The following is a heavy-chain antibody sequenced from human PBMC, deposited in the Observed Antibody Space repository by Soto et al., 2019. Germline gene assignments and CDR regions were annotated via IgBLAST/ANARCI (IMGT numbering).Heavy chain of an antibody. CDR2: ISSSSSYI. Sequence: EVQLVESGGGLVKPGGSLRLSCAASGFTFSSYSMNWVRQAPGKGLEWVSSISSSSSYIYYADSVKGRFTISRDNAKNSLYLQMNSRRAEDTAVYYCAREGKVTIFGVVPEDYWGQGTLVTVSS. J-gene: IGHJ4*02. CDR1: GFTFSSYS. CDR3: AREGKVTIFGVVPEDY. D-gene: IGHD3-3*01. V-gene: IGHV3-21*01.